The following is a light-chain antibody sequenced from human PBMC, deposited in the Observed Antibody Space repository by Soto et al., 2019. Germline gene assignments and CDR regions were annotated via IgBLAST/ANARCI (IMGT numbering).Light chain of an antibody. Sequence: NFLLTQPHSVSGSPGKTVIISCTRSSGSIASNYVQWYQQRPGRSPTTVIYEDNQRPSGVPDRFSGSIDSSSNSASLTISGLETEDEADYYCQSYDATNQVFGGGTKLTVL. CDR3: QSYDATNQV. J-gene: IGLJ3*02. V-gene: IGLV6-57*01. CDR1: SGSIASNY. CDR2: EDN.